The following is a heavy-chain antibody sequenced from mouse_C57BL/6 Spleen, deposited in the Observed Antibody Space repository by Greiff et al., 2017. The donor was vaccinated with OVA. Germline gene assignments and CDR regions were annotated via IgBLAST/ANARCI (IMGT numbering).Heavy chain of an antibody. J-gene: IGHJ1*03. CDR1: GFTFSSYG. CDR2: ISSGGSYT. CDR3: AREDYPRYFDV. V-gene: IGHV5-6*01. Sequence: DVQLVESGGDLVKPGGSLKLSCAASGFTFSSYGMSWVRQTPDKRLEWVATISSGGSYTYYPDSVKGRFTISRDNAKNTLYLQMSSLKSEDTAMYHCAREDYPRYFDVWGTGTTVTVSS. D-gene: IGHD2-4*01.